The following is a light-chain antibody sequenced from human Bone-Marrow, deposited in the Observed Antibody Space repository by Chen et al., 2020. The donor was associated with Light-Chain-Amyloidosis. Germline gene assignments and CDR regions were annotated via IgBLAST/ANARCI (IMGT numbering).Light chain of an antibody. CDR2: RDS. CDR1: NIGTKT. V-gene: IGLV3-9*01. CDR3: QVWDSSTLV. J-gene: IGLJ2*01. Sequence: SYELTQPLSVSVALGQTARITCAGNNIGTKTVHWYQQKPGQAPVLVIYRDSKPPSGIPERVSGSNSGNPATLTISRAHAGDEADYYCQVWDSSTLVFGGGTKLTVL.